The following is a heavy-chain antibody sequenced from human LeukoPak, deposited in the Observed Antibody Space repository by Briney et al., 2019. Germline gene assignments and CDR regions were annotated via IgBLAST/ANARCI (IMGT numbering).Heavy chain of an antibody. CDR3: ARGGAKYYDILTGYSGGAFDI. Sequence: SETLSLTCTVSGGSISSSSYYWGWIRQPPGKGLEWIGSIYYSGSTYYNPSLKSRVTISVDRSKNQFSLKLSSVTAADTAVYYCARGGAKYYDILTGYSGGAFDIWGQGTMVTVSS. CDR2: IYYSGST. V-gene: IGHV4-39*07. J-gene: IGHJ3*02. CDR1: GGSISSSSYY. D-gene: IGHD3-9*01.